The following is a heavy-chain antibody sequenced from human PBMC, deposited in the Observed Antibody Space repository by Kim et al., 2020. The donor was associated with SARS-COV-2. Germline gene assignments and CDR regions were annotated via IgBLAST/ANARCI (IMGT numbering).Heavy chain of an antibody. Sequence: SETLSLTCTVSGGSISSYYWSWIRQPPGKGLEWIGYIYYGGSTNYNPSLKSRVTISVDTSKNQFSLKLSSVTAADTAVYYCARDSSRRVAAPGTYGMDVWGKGTTVTVSS. V-gene: IGHV4-59*13. CDR1: GGSISSYY. CDR3: ARDSSRRVAAPGTYGMDV. J-gene: IGHJ6*04. CDR2: IYYGGST. D-gene: IGHD6-19*01.